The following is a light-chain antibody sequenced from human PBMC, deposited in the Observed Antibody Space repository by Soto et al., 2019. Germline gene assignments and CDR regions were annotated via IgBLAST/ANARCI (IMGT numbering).Light chain of an antibody. CDR2: DAS. V-gene: IGKV1-33*01. CDR3: QKSYSTPIT. Sequence: DIQMTQSPSSLSASVGDRVTITFQASQDISNYLNWYQQKPGKAPKLLIYDASNLETGVPSRFSGSGSGTDFTFTISSLQPEDIATYYCQKSYSTPITFGQGKRREIK. J-gene: IGKJ5*01. CDR1: QDISNY.